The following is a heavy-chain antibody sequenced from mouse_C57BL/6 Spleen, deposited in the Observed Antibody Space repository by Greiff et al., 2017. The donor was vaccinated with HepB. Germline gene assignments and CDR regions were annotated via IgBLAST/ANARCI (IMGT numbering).Heavy chain of an antibody. CDR1: GYTFTDYN. D-gene: IGHD2-4*01. CDR3: ARWWIYYDYWYFDV. CDR2: INPNNGGT. V-gene: IGHV1-18*01. Sequence: EVQLQQSGPELVKPGASVKIPCKASGYTFTDYNMDWVKQSHGKSLEWIGDINPNNGGTIYNQKFKGKATLTVDKSSSTAYMELRSLTSEDTAVYYCARWWIYYDYWYFDVWGTGTTVTVSS. J-gene: IGHJ1*03.